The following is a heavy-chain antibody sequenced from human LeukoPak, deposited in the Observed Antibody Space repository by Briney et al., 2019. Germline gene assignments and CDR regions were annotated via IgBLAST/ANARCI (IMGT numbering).Heavy chain of an antibody. V-gene: IGHV3-9*01. CDR3: ARAVTIFGVVINYGTYGMDV. CDR2: ISWNSGSI. J-gene: IGHJ6*02. D-gene: IGHD3-3*01. Sequence: GGSLRLSCAASGFTFDDYAMHWVRQAPGKGLEWVSGISWNSGSIGYADSVKGRFTISRDNAKNSLYLQMNSLRAEDTAVYYCARAVTIFGVVINYGTYGMDVWGQGTTVTVSS. CDR1: GFTFDDYA.